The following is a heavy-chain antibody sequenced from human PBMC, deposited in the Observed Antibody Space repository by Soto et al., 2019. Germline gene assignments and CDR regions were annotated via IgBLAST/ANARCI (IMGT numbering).Heavy chain of an antibody. CDR2: INPSGGST. J-gene: IGHJ3*02. D-gene: IGHD3-22*01. Sequence: ASVKVSCKASGYTFTSYYMHWVRQAPGQGLEWMGIINPSGGSTSHAQKFQGRVTMTRDTSTSTVYMELSSLRSEDTAVYYCARASYYYDSSDAFDIWGQGTMVTVSS. CDR3: ARASYYYDSSDAFDI. V-gene: IGHV1-46*01. CDR1: GYTFTSYY.